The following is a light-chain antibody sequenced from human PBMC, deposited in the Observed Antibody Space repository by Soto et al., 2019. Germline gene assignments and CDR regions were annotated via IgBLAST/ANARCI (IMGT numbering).Light chain of an antibody. J-gene: IGLJ1*01. CDR2: DVS. V-gene: IGLV2-14*01. Sequence: QSVLTQPASVSGSPGQSITISCTGTSSDVCGYNYVSWYQQHPGKAPKLMIYDVSNRPSGVSNRLSGSKSGNTASLTISGLQAEDEADYYCSSYTSSSTPSYVFGTGTKVTVL. CDR1: SSDVCGYNY. CDR3: SSYTSSSTPSYV.